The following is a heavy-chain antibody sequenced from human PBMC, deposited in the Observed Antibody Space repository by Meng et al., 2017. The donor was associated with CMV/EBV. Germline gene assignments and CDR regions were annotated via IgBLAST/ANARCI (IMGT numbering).Heavy chain of an antibody. CDR2: ISYDGSNK. Sequence: LSLTCAASGFTFSSYSIHWVRQAPGKGLEWVALISYDGSNKYYADSVKGRFTISGDNSKNTLYLQMNSLGAEDTAVYYCARVHHEYQLLFAWCDPGGQG. CDR3: ARVHHEYQLLFAWCDP. J-gene: IGHJ5*02. V-gene: IGHV3-30-3*01. CDR1: GFTFSSYS. D-gene: IGHD2-2*01.